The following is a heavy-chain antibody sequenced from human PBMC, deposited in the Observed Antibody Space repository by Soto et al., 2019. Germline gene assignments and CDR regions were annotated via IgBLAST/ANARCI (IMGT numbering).Heavy chain of an antibody. D-gene: IGHD3-22*01. CDR1: GDSIIGTGW. CDR3: VRNGYYSLDV. Sequence: QVQLQESGPGLVRPSGTLSLTCAVSGDSIIGTGWWSWVRQSPGKGLDWIGEVYHSGATNYNPSLKSRVTISVDTSRNQFSLNLGSVTAVDTAVYYCVRNGYYSLDVWGQGTTVTVSS. J-gene: IGHJ6*02. CDR2: VYHSGAT. V-gene: IGHV4-4*02.